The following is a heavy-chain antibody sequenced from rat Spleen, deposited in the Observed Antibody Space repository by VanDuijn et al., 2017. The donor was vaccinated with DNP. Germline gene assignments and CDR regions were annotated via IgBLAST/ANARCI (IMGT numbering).Heavy chain of an antibody. CDR2: ISISGSTT. J-gene: IGHJ3*01. CDR1: GFTFSTFP. V-gene: IGHV5-46*01. Sequence: EVQLVESGGGLVQPGRSMKLSCAASGFTFSTFPMAWVRQAPKGGLEWVATISISGSTTSYPDSVKGRFTISRDNAKSCLYLHMNSLKSEDTATYYCARQRVMYTTATGFAYWGQGTLVTVSS. D-gene: IGHD1-6*01. CDR3: ARQRVMYTTATGFAY.